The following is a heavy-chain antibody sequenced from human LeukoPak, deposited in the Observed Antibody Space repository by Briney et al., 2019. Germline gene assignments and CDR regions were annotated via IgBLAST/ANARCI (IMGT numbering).Heavy chain of an antibody. CDR3: ARARGNKYGFFDY. CDR1: GFTFNSYW. CDR2: INCDGSHT. V-gene: IGHV3-74*01. Sequence: GGSLRLCCAASGFTFNSYWMHWLPQAPGKGLVGISRINCDGSHTKHADSVKGRFTISIDNPKNTLFLQMDSQRDEDTAVYYCARARGNKYGFFDYWGQGIMVTGSP. J-gene: IGHJ4*01. D-gene: IGHD5-18*01.